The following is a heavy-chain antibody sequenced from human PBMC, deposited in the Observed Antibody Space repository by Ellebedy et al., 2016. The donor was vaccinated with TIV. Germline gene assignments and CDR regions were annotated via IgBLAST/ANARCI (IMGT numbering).Heavy chain of an antibody. CDR2: IIPILNIA. J-gene: IGHJ4*02. V-gene: IGHV1-69*10. D-gene: IGHD3-22*01. CDR1: GGTFSSYA. CDR3: ARDSHYYDSSGLNY. Sequence: SVKVSCKASGGTFSSYAISWVRQAPGQGLEWMGGIIPILNIANYAQKFQGRVTITADKSTNTAYMELSSLRSEDTAVYYCARDSHYYDSSGLNYWGQGTLVTVSS.